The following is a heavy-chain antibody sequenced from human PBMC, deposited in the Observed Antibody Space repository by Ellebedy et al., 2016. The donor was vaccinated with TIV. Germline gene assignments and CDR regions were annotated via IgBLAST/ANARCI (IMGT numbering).Heavy chain of an antibody. CDR2: IYSGGST. D-gene: IGHD2/OR15-2a*01. V-gene: IGHV3-53*01. CDR3: ARGVLSGY. CDR1: GFTVSNNY. Sequence: GESLKISCAASGFTVSNNYISWVRQAPGKGLEWVSVIYSGGSTYYADSVKGRFTISRDNSKNTVYLQMNNLRAEDTAVYYCARGVLSGYWGQGTLVTVSS. J-gene: IGHJ4*02.